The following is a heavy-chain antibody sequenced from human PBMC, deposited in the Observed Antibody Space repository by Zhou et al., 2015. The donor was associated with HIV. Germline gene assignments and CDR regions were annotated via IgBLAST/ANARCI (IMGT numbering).Heavy chain of an antibody. CDR2: IIPIFGTA. Sequence: QVQLVQSGAEVKKPGSSVKVSCKASGGTFSSYAISWVRQAPGQGLEWMGGIIPIFGTANYAQKFQGRVTITADESTSTAYMELSSLRSEDTAVYYCAREGPDVVATIETGVVREGLFDYWGQGTLVTVSS. V-gene: IGHV1-69*01. D-gene: IGHD5-12*01. CDR3: AREGPDVVATIETGVVREGLFDY. CDR1: GGTFSSYA. J-gene: IGHJ4*02.